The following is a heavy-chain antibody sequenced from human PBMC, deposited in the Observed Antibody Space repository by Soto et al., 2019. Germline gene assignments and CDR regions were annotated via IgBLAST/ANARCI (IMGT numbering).Heavy chain of an antibody. J-gene: IGHJ4*02. V-gene: IGHV3-74*01. Sequence: PGGSLRLSCAASGFTFSSYWMYWVRQAPGKGPVWVSGINSDGSVTSYADSVKGRFTISRDNTKNTLYLQMNTLRAEDTAVYYCARGGQASYFAYWGQGTLVTVSS. D-gene: IGHD1-26*01. CDR1: GFTFSSYW. CDR3: ARGGQASYFAY. CDR2: INSDGSVT.